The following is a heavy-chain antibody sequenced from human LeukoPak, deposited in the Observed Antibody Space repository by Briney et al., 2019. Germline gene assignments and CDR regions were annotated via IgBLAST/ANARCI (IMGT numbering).Heavy chain of an antibody. V-gene: IGHV1-2*02. Sequence: ASVKVSCKASGNTFTDCDMHWVRQAPGQGLEWMGWINPNNGGTNYAQKFQGRVTMTRDTSISTAYMELSRLRSDDTAVYYCARERGQQVRFDPWGQGTLVTVSS. J-gene: IGHJ5*02. CDR2: INPNNGGT. CDR1: GNTFTDCD. CDR3: ARERGQQVRFDP. D-gene: IGHD6-13*01.